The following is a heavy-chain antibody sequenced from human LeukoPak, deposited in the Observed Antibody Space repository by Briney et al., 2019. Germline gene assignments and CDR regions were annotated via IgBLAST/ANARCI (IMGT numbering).Heavy chain of an antibody. J-gene: IGHJ4*02. Sequence: SETLSLTCSVSGASISGGKDFWGWIRQPPGKGLEWIGSIFYSGSTYYNPSLESRVTISVDTSRNEFSLKVMSVTAADTAVYYCTRRGITYSRSFFDYWGQGTLVTVSS. V-gene: IGHV4-39*01. D-gene: IGHD1-26*01. CDR1: GASISGGKDF. CDR2: IFYSGST. CDR3: TRRGITYSRSFFDY.